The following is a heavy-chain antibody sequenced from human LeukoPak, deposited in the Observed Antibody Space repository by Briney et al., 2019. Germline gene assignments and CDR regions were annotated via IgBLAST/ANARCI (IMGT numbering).Heavy chain of an antibody. CDR1: GYTFTSYY. CDR2: INPSGGST. CDR3: ARVKKRVATINGDWFDP. D-gene: IGHD5-12*01. Sequence: ASVKVSCKASGYTFTSYYMHWVRQAPGQGLEWMGIINPSGGSTSYAQKFQGRVTMTRDTSTSTVYMELRSLRSDDTAVYYCARVKKRVATINGDWFDPWGQGTLVTVSS. J-gene: IGHJ5*02. V-gene: IGHV1-46*01.